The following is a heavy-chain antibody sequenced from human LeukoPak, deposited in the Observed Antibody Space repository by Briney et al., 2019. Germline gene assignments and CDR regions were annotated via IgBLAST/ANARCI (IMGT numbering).Heavy chain of an antibody. D-gene: IGHD6-13*01. CDR1: GGSISSGGYY. Sequence: SETLSLTCTVSGGSISSGGYYWSWIRQHPGKGLEWIGYIYYSGSTYYNPSLKSRVTISVDTSKNQFSLELSSVTAADTAVYYCARDLDSSTWYFDLWGRGTLVTVSS. J-gene: IGHJ2*01. CDR3: ARDLDSSTWYFDL. CDR2: IYYSGST. V-gene: IGHV4-31*03.